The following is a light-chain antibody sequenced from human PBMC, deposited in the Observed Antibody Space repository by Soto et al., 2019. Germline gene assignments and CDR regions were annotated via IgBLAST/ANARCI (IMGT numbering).Light chain of an antibody. Sequence: QPVLTQSPSASASLGASVKLTCTLSSGHSSYAIAWHQQQPEKGPRYLMKLHSDGGHTKGDGILDRFSGSSSGTERYLTISSLQSEDEADYYCQTWGTGTLVFGGGTKLTVL. CDR1: SGHSSYA. CDR2: LHSDGGH. V-gene: IGLV4-69*01. J-gene: IGLJ2*01. CDR3: QTWGTGTLV.